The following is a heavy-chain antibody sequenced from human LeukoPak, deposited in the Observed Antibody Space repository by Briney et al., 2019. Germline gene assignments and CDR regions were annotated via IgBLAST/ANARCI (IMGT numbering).Heavy chain of an antibody. CDR3: ARGGGITGTASSDY. J-gene: IGHJ4*02. CDR1: GYTFTSYD. D-gene: IGHD1-20*01. Sequence: ASVKVSCKASGYTFTSYDINWVRQATAQGLEWMGWMNPNSGNTGYAQKFQGRGTMTRNTSISTAYMELSSLRSEDTAVYYCARGGGITGTASSDYWGQGTLVTVSS. CDR2: MNPNSGNT. V-gene: IGHV1-8*01.